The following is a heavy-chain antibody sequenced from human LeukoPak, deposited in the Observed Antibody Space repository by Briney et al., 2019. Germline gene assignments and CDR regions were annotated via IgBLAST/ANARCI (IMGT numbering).Heavy chain of an antibody. CDR3: ARDQLDVGYYDILTGYYNVGFDY. D-gene: IGHD3-9*01. CDR1: GFTFSSYE. CDR2: ISSSGSTI. J-gene: IGHJ4*02. Sequence: TGGSLRLSCAASGFTFSSYEMNWVRQAPGKGLEWVSYISSSGSTIYYADSVKGRFTISRDNARNSLYLQMNSLRAEDTAVYYCARDQLDVGYYDILTGYYNVGFDYWGQGTLVTVSS. V-gene: IGHV3-48*03.